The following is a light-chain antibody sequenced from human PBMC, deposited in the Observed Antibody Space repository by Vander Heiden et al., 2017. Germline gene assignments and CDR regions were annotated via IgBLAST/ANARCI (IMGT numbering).Light chain of an antibody. V-gene: IGLV3-1*01. CDR2: QDN. Sequence: SYELTQPPSVSVSPGQTATITCSGDKLGDKYACWYQQKPGQSPVLVIYQDNRRPSGIPERFSGSNSGNTATLTISGTQAMDEADYYCQAWDSSTRVFGGGTKLTGL. CDR1: KLGDKY. CDR3: QAWDSSTRV. J-gene: IGLJ3*02.